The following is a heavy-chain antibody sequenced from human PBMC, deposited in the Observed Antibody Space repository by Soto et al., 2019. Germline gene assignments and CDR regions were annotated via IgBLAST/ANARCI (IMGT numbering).Heavy chain of an antibody. CDR2: IYYSGST. Sequence: TLSLPCTVSGGSISSGGYYWSWIRQHPGKGLEWIGYIYYSGSTYYNPSLKSRVTISVDTSKNQFSLKLSSVTAADTAVYYCARDPGLRFLEWLPKPGYYYYGMDVWGQGTTVTVSS. CDR3: ARDPGLRFLEWLPKPGYYYYGMDV. V-gene: IGHV4-31*03. CDR1: GGSISSGGYY. D-gene: IGHD3-3*01. J-gene: IGHJ6*02.